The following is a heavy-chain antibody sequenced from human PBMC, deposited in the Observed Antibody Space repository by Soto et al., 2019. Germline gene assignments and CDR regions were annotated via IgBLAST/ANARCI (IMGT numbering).Heavy chain of an antibody. V-gene: IGHV1-46*01. J-gene: IGHJ6*02. Sequence: ASVKVSCKASGYTFTSYYIHWVRQAPGQGLEWMGIINPSGGSTRYAQKFQGRVTMTRDTSTSTVYMELSSLRSEDTAVYYCARVGDPLQVNYHYGMDVWGQETTVTVSS. CDR1: GYTFTSYY. CDR3: ARVGDPLQVNYHYGMDV. CDR2: INPSGGST.